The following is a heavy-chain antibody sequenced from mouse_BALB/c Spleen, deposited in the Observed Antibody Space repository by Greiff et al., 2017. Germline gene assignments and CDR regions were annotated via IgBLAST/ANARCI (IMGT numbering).Heavy chain of an antibody. V-gene: IGHV7-3*02. CDR3: ARDLPYDYDGAMDY. J-gene: IGHJ4*01. Sequence: EVKLVESGGGLVQPGGSLRLSCATSGFTFTDYYMSWVRQPPGKALEWLGFIRNKANGYTTEYSASVKGRFTISRDNSQSILYLQMNTLRAEDSATYYCARDLPYDYDGAMDYWGQGTSVTVSS. CDR1: GFTFTDYY. D-gene: IGHD2-4*01. CDR2: IRNKANGYTT.